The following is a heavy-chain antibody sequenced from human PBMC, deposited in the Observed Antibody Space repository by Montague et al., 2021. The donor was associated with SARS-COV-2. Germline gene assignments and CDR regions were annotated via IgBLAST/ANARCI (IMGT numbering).Heavy chain of an antibody. V-gene: IGHV4-34*01. D-gene: IGHD3-22*01. CDR2: INHRGST. CDR1: DGSFSDYS. CDR3: ARGRQHINMVVVVVTGGEYYFDF. Sequence: SETLSLTCAVYDGSFSDYSWTWIRQPPGKGLEWIGEINHRGSTNYNPSLKSRVTISVDTSKNQFSLKMTSVTAADTAVYYCARGRQHINMVVVVVTGGEYYFDFWGQGTLFAVPS. J-gene: IGHJ4*02.